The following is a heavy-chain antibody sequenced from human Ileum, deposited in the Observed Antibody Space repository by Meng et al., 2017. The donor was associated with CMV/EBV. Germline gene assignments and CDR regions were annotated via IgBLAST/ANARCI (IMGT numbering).Heavy chain of an antibody. J-gene: IGHJ5*02. CDR2: IYPGDSDT. CDR1: YSFTRYW. V-gene: IGHV5-51*01. D-gene: IGHD2-2*02. CDR3: GRQYCSSTSCYKRGWFDP. Sequence: YSFTRYWIGGVRQMPGKGLEWMGIIYPGDSDTRYSPSFQGQVTISADKSISTAYLQWSSLKASDTAMYYCGRQYCSSTSCYKRGWFDPWGQGTLVTVSS.